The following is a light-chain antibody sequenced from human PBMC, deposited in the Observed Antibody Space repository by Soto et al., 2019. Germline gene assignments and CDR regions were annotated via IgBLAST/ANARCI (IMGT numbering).Light chain of an antibody. J-gene: IGLJ1*01. Sequence: QSVLTQPPSASGSPGQSVTISCTGTSSDVGGYNYVSWYQQHSGKVPKLMVYEVNKRPSGVPDRFSGSKSGNTASLTVSGLQAEDEAYYYCTSYAGGNNVFGTGTKLTVL. CDR2: EVN. CDR1: SSDVGGYNY. CDR3: TSYAGGNNV. V-gene: IGLV2-8*01.